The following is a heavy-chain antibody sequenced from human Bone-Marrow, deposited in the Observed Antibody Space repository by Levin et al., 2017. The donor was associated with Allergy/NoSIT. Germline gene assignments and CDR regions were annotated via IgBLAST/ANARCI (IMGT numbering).Heavy chain of an antibody. J-gene: IGHJ5*02. CDR1: GGTFSSYA. CDR3: ARESIAAAGVWVDP. V-gene: IGHV1-69*01. CDR2: IIPIFGTA. Sequence: KISCKASGGTFSSYAISWVRQAPGQGLEWMGGIIPIFGTANYAQKFQGRVTITADESTSTAYLELSSLRSEDTAVYYCARESIAAAGVWVDPWGQGTLVTVAS. D-gene: IGHD6-13*01.